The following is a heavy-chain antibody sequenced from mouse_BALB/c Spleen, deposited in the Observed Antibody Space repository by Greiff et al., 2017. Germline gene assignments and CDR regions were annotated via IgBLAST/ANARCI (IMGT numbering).Heavy chain of an antibody. D-gene: IGHD2-3*01. Sequence: EVKLMESGGGLVQPGGSLRLSCATSGFTFTDYYMSWVRQPPGKALEWLGFIRNKANGYTTEYSASVKGRFTISRDNSQSILYLQMNTLRAEDSATYYCARALYDGYYDYYAMDYWGQGTSVTVSS. CDR2: IRNKANGYTT. J-gene: IGHJ4*01. V-gene: IGHV7-3*02. CDR1: GFTFTDYY. CDR3: ARALYDGYYDYYAMDY.